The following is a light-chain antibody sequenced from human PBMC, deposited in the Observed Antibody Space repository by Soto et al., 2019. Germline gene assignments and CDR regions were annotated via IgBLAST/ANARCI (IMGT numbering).Light chain of an antibody. V-gene: IGLV2-8*01. CDR3: SSYAGSNKSV. J-gene: IGLJ1*01. Sequence: QSVLTQSPSASGSPGQSVTISCTGTGSDVGGYNYVSWYQQHPGKAPKLMIYEVSKRPSGVPDRFSGSKSGNTASLTVSGLQAEDEADYYCSSYAGSNKSVFGTGTKVTVL. CDR1: GSDVGGYNY. CDR2: EVS.